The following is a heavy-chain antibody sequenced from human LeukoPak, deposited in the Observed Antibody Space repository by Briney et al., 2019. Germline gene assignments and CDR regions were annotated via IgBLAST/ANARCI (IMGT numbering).Heavy chain of an antibody. CDR2: IWYDGSNQ. D-gene: IGHD4-17*01. Sequence: RSLRLSCAASGFSFSSYAMHWVRQAPGKGLEWVAVIWYDGSNQYYADSVRGRFTISRDNSKNALHLQMNSLRAEDTAAYYCVKSGPDFGDLPSEYYFDFWGQGTLVTVSS. CDR3: VKSGPDFGDLPSEYYFDF. CDR1: GFSFSSYA. V-gene: IGHV3-33*06. J-gene: IGHJ4*02.